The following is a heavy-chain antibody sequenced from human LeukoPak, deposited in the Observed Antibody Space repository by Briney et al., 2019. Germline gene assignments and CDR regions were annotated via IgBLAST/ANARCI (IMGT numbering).Heavy chain of an antibody. CDR3: ASPIYYGSGSFGY. D-gene: IGHD3-10*01. J-gene: IGHJ4*02. V-gene: IGHV1-69*01. CDR1: GGTSSSYA. Sequence: GASVKVSCKASGGTSSSYAISWVRQAPGQGLEWMGGIIPIFGTANYARKFQGRVTITADESTSTAYMELSSLRSEDTAVYYCASPIYYGSGSFGYWGQGTLVTVSS. CDR2: IIPIFGTA.